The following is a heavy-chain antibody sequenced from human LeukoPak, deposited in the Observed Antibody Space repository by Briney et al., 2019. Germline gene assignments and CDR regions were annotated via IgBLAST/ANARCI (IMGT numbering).Heavy chain of an antibody. J-gene: IGHJ5*02. CDR1: GYTFTSYD. Sequence: ASVKVSCKASGYTFTSYDINWVRQATGQGLEWMGWMNPNSGNTGYAQKFQGRVTMTRNTSISTAYMELSSLRSEDTAVYYCARAQDIVVVVAALSNWFDPWGQGTLVTVSS. D-gene: IGHD2-15*01. V-gene: IGHV1-8*01. CDR3: ARAQDIVVVVAALSNWFDP. CDR2: MNPNSGNT.